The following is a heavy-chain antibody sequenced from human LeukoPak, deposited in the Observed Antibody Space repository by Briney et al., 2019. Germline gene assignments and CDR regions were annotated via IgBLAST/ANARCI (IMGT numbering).Heavy chain of an antibody. V-gene: IGHV1-69*06. CDR2: IIPIFGTA. CDR3: GIAVAGTYYYYMDV. CDR1: GGTFSSYA. D-gene: IGHD6-19*01. Sequence: SVKVSCKASGGTFSSYAISWVRQAPGQGLEWMGGIIPIFGTANYAQKFQGRVTITADKSTSTAYMELSSLRSEDTAVYYCGIAVAGTYYYYMDVWGKGTTVTVSS. J-gene: IGHJ6*03.